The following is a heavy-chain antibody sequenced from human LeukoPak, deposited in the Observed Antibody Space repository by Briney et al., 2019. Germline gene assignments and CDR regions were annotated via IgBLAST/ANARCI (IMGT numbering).Heavy chain of an antibody. CDR2: IRNKANSYTI. J-gene: IGHJ4*02. Sequence: GGSLRLSCAASGFTFSDHYMDWVRQAPGKGLEWVGRIRNKANSYTIDYAASVRGRFTISRDDSKNSLFLQMNSLKTEDTPMYYCASGYCSTVSCYSGVGNYWGQGTLVSVSP. V-gene: IGHV3-72*01. CDR3: ASGYCSTVSCYSGVGNY. D-gene: IGHD2-15*01. CDR1: GFTFSDHY.